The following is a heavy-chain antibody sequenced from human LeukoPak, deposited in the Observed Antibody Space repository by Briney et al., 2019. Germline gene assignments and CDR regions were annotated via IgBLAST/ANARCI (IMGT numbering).Heavy chain of an antibody. D-gene: IGHD3-22*01. Sequence: ASVKVSCKASGYTFTSYGISWVRQAPGQALEWMGWISAYNGNTNYAQKLQGRVTMTTDTSTSTAYMELRSLRSDDTAVYYCASEVDYYDSSGPFDIWGQGTLVTVSS. J-gene: IGHJ4*02. CDR3: ASEVDYYDSSGPFDI. V-gene: IGHV1-18*01. CDR2: ISAYNGNT. CDR1: GYTFTSYG.